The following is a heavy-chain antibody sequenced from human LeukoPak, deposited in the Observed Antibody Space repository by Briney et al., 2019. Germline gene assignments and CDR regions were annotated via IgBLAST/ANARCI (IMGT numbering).Heavy chain of an antibody. CDR2: INVDGNSA. CDR1: GFTFSSYW. Sequence: GGSLRLSCAASGFTFSSYWMHWVRQAPGKGLVWVSRINVDGNSATYADSVKGRFTISRDNAKNTLYLKMNSLRVEDTAVYYCARALGANSFDYWGQGTLVTVSS. J-gene: IGHJ4*02. CDR3: ARALGANSFDY. D-gene: IGHD1-26*01. V-gene: IGHV3-74*03.